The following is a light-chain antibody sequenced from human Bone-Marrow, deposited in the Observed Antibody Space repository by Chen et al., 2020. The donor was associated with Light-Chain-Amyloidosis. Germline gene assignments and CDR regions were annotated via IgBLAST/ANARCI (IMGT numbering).Light chain of an antibody. Sequence: QSALTQPASVSGSPGRSITISCTGNSSHAGSYKFVPWYKQHRGKVPILLIYEDNKRPPGIPNRFSGSKSGTTSSLTIFGLQTDDEATYYCFSYGSVSDWMFGGGTNLTVL. CDR3: FSYGSVSDWM. CDR1: SSHAGSYKF. V-gene: IGLV2-23*01. CDR2: EDN. J-gene: IGLJ3*02.